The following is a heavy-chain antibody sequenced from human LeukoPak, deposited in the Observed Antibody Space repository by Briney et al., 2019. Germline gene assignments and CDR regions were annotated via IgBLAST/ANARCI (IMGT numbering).Heavy chain of an antibody. CDR2: IYHSGST. CDR1: GGSISSYY. CDR3: ASHGDPRYYFDY. D-gene: IGHD4-17*01. V-gene: IGHV4-59*08. J-gene: IGHJ4*02. Sequence: SETLSLTCTVSGGSISSYYWSWIRQPPGKGLEWIGYIYHSGSTNYNPSLKSRVTISVDTSKNQFSLKLSSVTAADTAVYYCASHGDPRYYFDYWGQGTLVTVSS.